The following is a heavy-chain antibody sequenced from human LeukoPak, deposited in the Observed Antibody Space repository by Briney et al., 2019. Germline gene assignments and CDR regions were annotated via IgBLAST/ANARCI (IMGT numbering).Heavy chain of an antibody. Sequence: PGGSLRLSRAVSGFTFSSYGMSWVRQAPGKGLEWVSAISGSGGSTYYADSVKGRFTISRDNAKNTLYVQMNSLRAEDTALYYCAKASHTVLRYFARFREFSAFDIWGQGTMVTVSS. J-gene: IGHJ3*02. V-gene: IGHV3-23*01. D-gene: IGHD3-9*01. CDR2: ISGSGGST. CDR1: GFTFSSYG. CDR3: AKASHTVLRYFARFREFSAFDI.